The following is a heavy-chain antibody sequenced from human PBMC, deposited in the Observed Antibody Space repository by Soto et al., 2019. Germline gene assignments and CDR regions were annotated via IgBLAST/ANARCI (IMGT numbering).Heavy chain of an antibody. V-gene: IGHV2-70*01. D-gene: IGHD3-22*01. Sequence: SGPTLVNPTQTLTLTCTFSGFSLSTSGMCVSWIRQPPGKALEWLALIDWDDDKYYSTSLKTRLTTSKDTSKNQVVLTMTNMDPVDTATYYCARIPPPYDSSGYYFDYWGQGTLVTVSS. CDR2: IDWDDDK. CDR1: GFSLSTSGMC. J-gene: IGHJ4*02. CDR3: ARIPPPYDSSGYYFDY.